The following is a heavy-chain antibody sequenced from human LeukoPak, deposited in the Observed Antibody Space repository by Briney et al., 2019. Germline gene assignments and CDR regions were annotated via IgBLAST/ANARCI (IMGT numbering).Heavy chain of an antibody. V-gene: IGHV3-23*05. D-gene: IGHD4-17*01. Sequence: GGSLGLSCAASGFTFSSYAMSWARQAPGKGLEWVSAITSSSSNTYYADSVKGRFTISRDNSKNTLYLQMNNLRAEDTAVYHCAKFGYGDYPYQGFDIWGQGARVTVSS. CDR1: GFTFSSYA. J-gene: IGHJ3*02. CDR2: ITSSSSNT. CDR3: AKFGYGDYPYQGFDI.